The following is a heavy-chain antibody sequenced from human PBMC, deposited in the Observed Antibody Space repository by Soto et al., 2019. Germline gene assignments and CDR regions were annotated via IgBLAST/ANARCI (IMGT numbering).Heavy chain of an antibody. CDR2: IIPIFGTA. D-gene: IGHD3-16*01. V-gene: IGHV1-69*13. CDR3: ARARQGGGTPAYYYYGMDV. CDR1: GGTFSSYA. Sequence: SVEVSCKASGGTFSSYAISWVRQAPGQGLEWMGGIIPIFGTANYAQKFQGRVTITADESTSTAYMELSSLRSEDTAVYYCARARQGGGTPAYYYYGMDVWGQGTTITV. J-gene: IGHJ6*01.